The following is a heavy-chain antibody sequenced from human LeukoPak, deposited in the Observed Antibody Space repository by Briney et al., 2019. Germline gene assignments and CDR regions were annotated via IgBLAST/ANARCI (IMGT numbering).Heavy chain of an antibody. D-gene: IGHD4-17*01. V-gene: IGHV4-59*11. CDR1: GGSISGHY. Sequence: SETLSLTCTVSGGSISGHYWSWIRQPPGKGLEWIGYIYYSGSTNYNPSLKSRTTISLDTSKSQFSLKLNPVTAADTAVYYCARDGDYDWYFDLWGRGTLVTVSS. CDR3: ARDGDYDWYFDL. CDR2: IYYSGST. J-gene: IGHJ2*01.